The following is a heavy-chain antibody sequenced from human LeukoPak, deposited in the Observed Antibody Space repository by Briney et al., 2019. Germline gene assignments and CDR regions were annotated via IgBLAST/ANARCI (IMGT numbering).Heavy chain of an antibody. CDR1: GGSISSGYYY. V-gene: IGHV4-30-4*08. CDR2: IYYSGST. D-gene: IGHD6-19*01. CDR3: ARAYKKQWLVSN. J-gene: IGHJ4*02. Sequence: SETLSLTCTVSGGSISSGYYYWSWLRQPPGKGLEGIGYIYYSGSTYYNPSLKSRVTISVDTTKDQFSLRLRSVTAADTAVYYCARAYKKQWLVSNWGQGTLVTVSS.